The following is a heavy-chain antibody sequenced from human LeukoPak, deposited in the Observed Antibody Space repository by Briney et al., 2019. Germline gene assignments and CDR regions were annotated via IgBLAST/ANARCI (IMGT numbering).Heavy chain of an antibody. Sequence: VSLRLSFAASTLTFSSYCMHWLREAPGQGLVWVSRINSDRSSTSHADSVKGRFTISRDNAKNTLYLQMHSLSAEDTDVYYCAREGRWFGKLFYGMNVWGQGTTVSVCS. D-gene: IGHD3-10*01. J-gene: IGHJ6*01. V-gene: IGHV3-74*01. CDR1: TLTFSSYC. CDR3: AREGRWFGKLFYGMNV. CDR2: INSDRSST.